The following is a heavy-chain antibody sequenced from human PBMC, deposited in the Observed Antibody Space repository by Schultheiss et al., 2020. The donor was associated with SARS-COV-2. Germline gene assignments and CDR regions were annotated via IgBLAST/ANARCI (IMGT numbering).Heavy chain of an antibody. CDR3: ARIITTRPWADH. CDR2: IYYSGST. V-gene: IGHV4-31*03. D-gene: IGHD6-6*01. Sequence: LRLSCTVSGGSVSSGSYYWSWIRQPPGKGLEWIGYIYYSGSTYYNPSLKSRIFISVATSKNQFSLKLSSVTAADTAVYYCARIITTRPWADHWGQGTLVTVSS. CDR1: GGSVSSGSYY. J-gene: IGHJ5*02.